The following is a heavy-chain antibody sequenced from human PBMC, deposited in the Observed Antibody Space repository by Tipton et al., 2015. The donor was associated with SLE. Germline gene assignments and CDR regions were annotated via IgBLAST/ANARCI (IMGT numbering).Heavy chain of an antibody. CDR2: ISGSGGTR. V-gene: IGHV3-48*03. CDR3: GASYFDY. CDR1: GFTFSSFD. Sequence: SLRLSCAASGFTFSSFDMNWVRQAPGKGLEWVSYISGSGGTRYYADSVKGRFTISRDNAKKSLYLQMNSLRAEDTAVYYCGASYFDYWAQVTLVTASS. J-gene: IGHJ4*02.